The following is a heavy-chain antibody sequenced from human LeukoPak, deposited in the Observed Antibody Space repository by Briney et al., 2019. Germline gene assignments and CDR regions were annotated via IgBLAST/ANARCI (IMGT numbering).Heavy chain of an antibody. CDR3: ARDSSSWRSFDC. CDR2: IYSSGST. D-gene: IGHD6-13*01. Sequence: SETLSLTCTVSGGSISNYYWSWIRQPAGKGLEWIGRIYSSGSTNYNPSLKSRVTMSVDTSKNQFSLKLTSVTAADTAIYYCARDSSSWRSFDCWGQGMLVTVSS. J-gene: IGHJ4*02. V-gene: IGHV4-4*07. CDR1: GGSISNYY.